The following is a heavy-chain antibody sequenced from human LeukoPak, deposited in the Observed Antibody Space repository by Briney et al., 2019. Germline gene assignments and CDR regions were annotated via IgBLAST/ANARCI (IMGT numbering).Heavy chain of an antibody. CDR1: GGSISTYY. Sequence: KPSETLSLTCPVSGGSISTYYWSWIRQPPGKGLEWIGYIHYSGSTNYNPSLKSRVTISVDTSNNQFSLKVSSVTAADTAVYYCARDKYGDYYFDYWGQGTLVTVSS. CDR3: ARDKYGDYYFDY. V-gene: IGHV4-59*01. CDR2: IHYSGST. D-gene: IGHD4-17*01. J-gene: IGHJ4*02.